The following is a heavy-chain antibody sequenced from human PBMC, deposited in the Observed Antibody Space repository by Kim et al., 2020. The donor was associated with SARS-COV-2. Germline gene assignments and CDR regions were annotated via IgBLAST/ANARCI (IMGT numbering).Heavy chain of an antibody. J-gene: IGHJ4*02. CDR1: GGSFSGYY. D-gene: IGHD5-12*01. Sequence: SETLSLTCAVYGGSFSGYYWSWIRQPPGKGLEWIGEINHSGSTNYNPSLKSRVTISVDTSKNQFSLKLSSVTAADTAVYYCARTGGARWRTGYSGYEVYWGQGTLVTVSS. V-gene: IGHV4-34*01. CDR3: ARTGGARWRTGYSGYEVY. CDR2: INHSGST.